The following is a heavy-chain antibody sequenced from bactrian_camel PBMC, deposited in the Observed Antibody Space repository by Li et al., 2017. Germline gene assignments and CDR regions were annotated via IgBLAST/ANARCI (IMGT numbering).Heavy chain of an antibody. D-gene: IGHD2*01. V-gene: IGHV3S42*01. CDR2: ILKTGTTT. CDR1: GFTFSRAA. Sequence: VQLVESGGGLVQPGGSLRLSCAASGFTFSRAAMSWVRQAPGKGLEWVSTILKTGTTTRYSDSVKGRFIISRDDAKNTLFLPLNSLEIEDTATYYCASDYGTTYYGQGTQVTVS. J-gene: IGHJ4*01.